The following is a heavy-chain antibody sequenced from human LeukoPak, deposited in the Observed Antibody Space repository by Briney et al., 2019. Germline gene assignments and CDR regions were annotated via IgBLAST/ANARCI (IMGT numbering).Heavy chain of an antibody. Sequence: SETLSLTCTVSGYSISSDYYWGWIRRTPGKGLEWIGSVYHSGTTYHNPSLKSRVTMSVDTSKNQFSLTLTSVTAADTALYYCTRELAGTTVEDWGQGTLVTASS. CDR1: GYSISSDYY. J-gene: IGHJ4*02. CDR3: TRELAGTTVED. V-gene: IGHV4-38-2*02. D-gene: IGHD1-1*01. CDR2: VYHSGTT.